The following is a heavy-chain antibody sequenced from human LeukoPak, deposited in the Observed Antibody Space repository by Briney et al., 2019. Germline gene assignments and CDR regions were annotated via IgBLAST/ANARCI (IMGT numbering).Heavy chain of an antibody. D-gene: IGHD3-16*01. CDR1: GYTFTSYD. CDR2: MNPNSGNT. Sequence: ASVKVSCKASGYTFTSYDINWMRQATGQGLEWMGWMNPNSGNTGYAQKFQGRVTMTRNTSISTAYMELSSLRSEDTAVYYCARGSLDYEMGDYWGQGTLVTVSS. CDR3: ARGSLDYEMGDY. V-gene: IGHV1-8*01. J-gene: IGHJ4*02.